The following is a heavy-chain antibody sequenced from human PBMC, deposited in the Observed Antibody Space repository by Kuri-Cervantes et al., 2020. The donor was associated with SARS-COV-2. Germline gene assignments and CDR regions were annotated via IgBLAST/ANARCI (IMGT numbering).Heavy chain of an antibody. CDR3: ARQDTYYYDSSGPFDY. J-gene: IGHJ4*02. V-gene: IGHV4-39*01. CDR1: AGSISSSSYY. D-gene: IGHD3-22*01. CDR2: IYYSGST. Sequence: SETLSLTCTVSAGSISSSSYYWGWIRQPPGKGLEWIGSIYYSGSTYYNPSLKSRVTISVDTSKNQFSLKLSSVTAADTAVYYCARQDTYYYDSSGPFDYWGQGTLVTVSS.